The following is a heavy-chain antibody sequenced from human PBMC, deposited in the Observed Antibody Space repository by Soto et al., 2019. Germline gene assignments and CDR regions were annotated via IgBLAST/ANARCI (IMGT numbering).Heavy chain of an antibody. Sequence: ASVKVSCKASGYTFTSYAMNWVRQAPGQGLEWMGWINTNTGNPTYAQGFTGRFVFSLDTSVSTAYLQISSLKAEDTAVYYCARNPRGHYYDSSGYYYFDYWGQGTLVTVSS. CDR3: ARNPRGHYYDSSGYYYFDY. CDR2: INTNTGNP. J-gene: IGHJ4*02. V-gene: IGHV7-4-1*02. CDR1: GYTFTSYA. D-gene: IGHD3-22*01.